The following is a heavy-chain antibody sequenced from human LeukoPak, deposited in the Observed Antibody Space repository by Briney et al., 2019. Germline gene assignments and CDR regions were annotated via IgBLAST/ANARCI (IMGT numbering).Heavy chain of an antibody. CDR2: VDPEDGET. CDR3: ATARRYDFWSDYYYYMDV. Sequence: ATAKISCKASGYTFTDYYMHWVQQAPGKGLGWMGRVDPEDGETIYAEKFQGGVTITADTSTDTAYMELSSLRSEDTAVYYCATARRYDFWSDYYYYMDVWGKGTTVTVSS. V-gene: IGHV1-69-2*01. D-gene: IGHD3-3*01. J-gene: IGHJ6*03. CDR1: GYTFTDYY.